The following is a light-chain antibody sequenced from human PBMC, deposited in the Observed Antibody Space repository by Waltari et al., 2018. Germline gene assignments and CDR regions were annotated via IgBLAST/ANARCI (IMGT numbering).Light chain of an antibody. V-gene: IGKV3-20*01. CDR1: QSVSSSY. CDR3: QQYAISRTWT. Sequence: EIVLTQSPGTLSLSPGERATLSCRASQSVSSSYLAWYQQKPGQAPRLLIYGASSRATGIQDRVSGSASGTDFTRTITRLEPEDFAVYYCQQYAISRTWTFGQGTKVEIK. J-gene: IGKJ1*01. CDR2: GAS.